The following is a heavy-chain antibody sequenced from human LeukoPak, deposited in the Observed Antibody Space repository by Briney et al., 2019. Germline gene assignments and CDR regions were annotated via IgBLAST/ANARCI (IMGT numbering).Heavy chain of an antibody. V-gene: IGHV4-61*02. CDR1: GGSISSGSYY. D-gene: IGHD3-10*01. CDR2: IYTSGST. Sequence: PSQTLSLTCTVSGGSISSGSYYWSWTRQPAGKGLEWIGRIYTSGSTNYNPSLKSRVTISVDTSKNQFSLKLTSVTAADTAMYYCVRNGYGSGSSWWGQGTLVTVSS. J-gene: IGHJ4*02. CDR3: VRNGYGSGSSW.